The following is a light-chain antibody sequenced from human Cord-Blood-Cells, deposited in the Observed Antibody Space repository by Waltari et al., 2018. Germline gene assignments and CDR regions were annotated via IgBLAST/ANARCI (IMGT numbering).Light chain of an antibody. Sequence: QSALTQPRSVSGSPGQSVTISCTGTSSDVGGSHYVAWYQQHPGKAPKRMIYDVSTRPSGVPDRISGSKSSNAASLTIAGLQAEEEADYYCCSYAGSYTVVFGGGTKLTVL. CDR3: CSYAGSYTVV. V-gene: IGLV2-11*01. CDR2: DVS. J-gene: IGLJ2*01. CDR1: SSDVGGSHY.